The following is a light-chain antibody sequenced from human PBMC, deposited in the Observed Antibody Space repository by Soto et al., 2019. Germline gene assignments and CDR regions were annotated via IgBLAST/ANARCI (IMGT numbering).Light chain of an antibody. Sequence: QSVLTQPPSASGTPGQRVNISCSGSSSNIGRNTVNWYQQLPGTAPKLLIYSNNQRPSGVPDRFSGSKSGTSASLAISGLQSEDESDYYCAAWDDSLNGWVFGGGTKVTVL. CDR3: AAWDDSLNGWV. J-gene: IGLJ3*02. V-gene: IGLV1-44*01. CDR1: SSNIGRNT. CDR2: SNN.